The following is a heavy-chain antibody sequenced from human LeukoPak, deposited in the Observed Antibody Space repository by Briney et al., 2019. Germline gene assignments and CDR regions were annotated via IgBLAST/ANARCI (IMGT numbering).Heavy chain of an antibody. Sequence: GASVKVSCKASGYTFTSYAMHWVRQAPGQRLEWMGWINAGNGNTKYSQKFQGRVTITRDTSASTAHMELSSLRSEDTAVYYCARSPHCTNGVCYDDDASIHMDVWGKGTTVTVSS. D-gene: IGHD2-8*01. V-gene: IGHV1-3*01. CDR2: INAGNGNT. J-gene: IGHJ6*03. CDR1: GYTFTSYA. CDR3: ARSPHCTNGVCYDDDASIHMDV.